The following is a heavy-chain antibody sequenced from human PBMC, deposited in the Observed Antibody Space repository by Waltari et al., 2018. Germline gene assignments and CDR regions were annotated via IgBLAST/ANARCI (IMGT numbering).Heavy chain of an antibody. CDR3: ARGRKVGRYYFDY. CDR1: GGSFSGYY. J-gene: IGHJ4*02. CDR2: INHSGST. V-gene: IGHV4-34*01. Sequence: QVQLQQWGAGLLKPSEPLSLTCAVYGGSFSGYYWRWIRQPPGKGLEWIGEINHSGSTNYNPSLKSRVTISVDTSKNQFSLKLSSVTAADTAVYYCARGRKVGRYYFDYWGQGTLVTVSS.